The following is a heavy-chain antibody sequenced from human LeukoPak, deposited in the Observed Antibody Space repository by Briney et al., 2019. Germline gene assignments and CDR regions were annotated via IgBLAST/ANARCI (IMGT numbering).Heavy chain of an antibody. CDR3: ARGDCRGGSCYSGAFVI. CDR1: GGSISSYY. D-gene: IGHD2-15*01. V-gene: IGHV4-59*01. CDR2: IYYSGST. Sequence: SETLSLTCTVSGGSISSYYWSWIRQPPGKGLEWIGYIYYSGSTNYNPSLKGRVTISVDTSKNQFSLKLSSVTAADTAVYYCARGDCRGGSCYSGAFVIWAQGTRVTASS. J-gene: IGHJ3*02.